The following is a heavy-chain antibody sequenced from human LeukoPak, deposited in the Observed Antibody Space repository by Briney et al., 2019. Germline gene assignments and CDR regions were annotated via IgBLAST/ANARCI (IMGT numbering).Heavy chain of an antibody. CDR2: IWYNGINK. D-gene: IGHD6-13*01. CDR3: ARGGLAAAGIDY. CDR1: GFTFRSYG. V-gene: IGHV3-33*01. J-gene: IGHJ4*02. Sequence: PGGSLRLSCAASGFTFRSYGMHWVRQAPGKGLEWVAIIWYNGINKYYADSVKGRFTISRDNSRNTVYLQMNSLRVEDTALYYCARGGLAAAGIDYWGQGTLVSVSS.